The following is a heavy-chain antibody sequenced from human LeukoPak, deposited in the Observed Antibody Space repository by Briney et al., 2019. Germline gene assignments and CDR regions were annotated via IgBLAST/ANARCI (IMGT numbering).Heavy chain of an antibody. CDR2: MKPNSGNT. CDR1: GYTFTSYD. D-gene: IGHD1-14*01. V-gene: IGHV1-8*01. CDR3: ARCRPTRKNWFEP. Sequence: ASVTLSCKASGYTFTSYDINWVRQPTPQGLEWMGLMKPNSGNTGYAQKFQGRVTMTRNTSISTAYMELSSLRSEDTAVYYCARCRPTRKNWFEPWGHGTLVTVSS. J-gene: IGHJ5*02.